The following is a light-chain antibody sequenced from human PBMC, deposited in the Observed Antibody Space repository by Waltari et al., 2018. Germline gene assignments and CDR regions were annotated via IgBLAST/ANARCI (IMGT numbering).Light chain of an antibody. CDR2: GAS. Sequence: DIQMTQSPSSVSASVGDRVTITCRASQGINSWLAWYQQKPGKAPNLLIYGASSLQSGVPSRFSGSGFGTDFTLTTSSLQPEDFATYYCQQAQSFPLTSGGGTKVEIK. CDR1: QGINSW. J-gene: IGKJ4*01. CDR3: QQAQSFPLT. V-gene: IGKV1-12*01.